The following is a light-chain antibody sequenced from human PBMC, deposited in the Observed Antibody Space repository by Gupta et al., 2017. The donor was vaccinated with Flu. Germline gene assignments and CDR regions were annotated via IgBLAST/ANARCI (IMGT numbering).Light chain of an antibody. CDR1: QSVLYNSNNKNC. CDR3: HQYDSTFFT. J-gene: IGKJ3*01. CDR2: WAS. V-gene: IGKV4-1*01. Sequence: DIVMTQSPDSLAVSLGERATINCKSSQSVLYNSNNKNCIAWYQQKPGQPPKLLIYWASTRESGVPDRFSGSGSGTDFTLTISSLQAEDVAVYYCHQYDSTFFTFGPGTRVDIK.